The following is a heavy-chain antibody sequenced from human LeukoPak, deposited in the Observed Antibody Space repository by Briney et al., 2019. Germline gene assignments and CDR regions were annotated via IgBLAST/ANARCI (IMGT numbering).Heavy chain of an antibody. CDR3: ARDSSSSWYFWFDP. J-gene: IGHJ5*02. V-gene: IGHV3-7*01. CDR2: IKQNGSEK. D-gene: IGHD6-13*01. Sequence: GWSLRLSCPASGWCFIRYWMSWLRQAPAKGREWVANIKQNGSEKYYVDPVKGRFTIFRDNAKNSLYLQMNSMRAEATAVYYCARDSSSSWYFWFDPWGQGTLVTVSS. CDR1: GWCFIRYW.